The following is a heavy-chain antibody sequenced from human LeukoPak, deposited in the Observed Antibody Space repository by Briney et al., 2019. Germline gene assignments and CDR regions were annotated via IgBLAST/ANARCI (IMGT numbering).Heavy chain of an antibody. CDR3: AKDRNYYGSGRYNAFDI. Sequence: PGGSLRLSCAASGFTFSSYAMSWVRQAPGKGLEWVSAISGSGGSTYYADSVKGRFSISRDNSKNTLYLQMNSLRAEDTAVYYCAKDRNYYGSGRYNAFDIWGQGTMVTVSS. CDR2: ISGSGGST. CDR1: GFTFSSYA. J-gene: IGHJ3*02. D-gene: IGHD3-10*01. V-gene: IGHV3-23*01.